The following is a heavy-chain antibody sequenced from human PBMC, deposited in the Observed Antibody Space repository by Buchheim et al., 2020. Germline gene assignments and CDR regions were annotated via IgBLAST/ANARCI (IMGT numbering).Heavy chain of an antibody. J-gene: IGHJ5*02. Sequence: QLQLQESGPGLVKPSETLSLTCTVSGGSISSSSYYWGWIRQPPGKGLEWIGSIYYSGSTYYNPSLKSRVTISVDTSKNQFSLKLSSVTAADTAVYYCARHVVSSSSSLNWFDPWGQGTL. D-gene: IGHD6-13*01. CDR3: ARHVVSSSSSLNWFDP. CDR1: GGSISSSSYY. V-gene: IGHV4-39*01. CDR2: IYYSGST.